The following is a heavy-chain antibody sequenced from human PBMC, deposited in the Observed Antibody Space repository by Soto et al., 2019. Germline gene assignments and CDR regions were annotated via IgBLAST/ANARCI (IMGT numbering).Heavy chain of an antibody. D-gene: IGHD4-4*01. CDR1: GFTFSSYG. J-gene: IGHJ6*02. Sequence: QVQLVESGGGVVQPGRSLRLSCAASGFTFSSYGMHWVRQAPGKGLEWVAVISYDGSNKYYADSVKGRFTISRDNSKNTLYLQMNSLRAEDTAVYYWAKDPRDYSNPPHVWGQGTTVTVSS. CDR3: AKDPRDYSNPPHV. CDR2: ISYDGSNK. V-gene: IGHV3-30*18.